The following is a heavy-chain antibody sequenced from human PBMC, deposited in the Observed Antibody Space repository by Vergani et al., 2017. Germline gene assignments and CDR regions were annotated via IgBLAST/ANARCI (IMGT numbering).Heavy chain of an antibody. CDR3: ARGASWIQSPLDR. Sequence: EAQLLESGGCFVQPGGSLRLSCAASGYTFRDYAMSWVRQAPGKGLEWVSGISDRGDGTDYADSVQVRFTIFRDNSKNTLYLQMNSLRVEDTAVYYCARGASWIQSPLDRWGQGTRVTVSS. CDR2: ISDRGDGT. D-gene: IGHD5-18*01. CDR1: GYTFRDYA. J-gene: IGHJ4*02. V-gene: IGHV3-23*01.